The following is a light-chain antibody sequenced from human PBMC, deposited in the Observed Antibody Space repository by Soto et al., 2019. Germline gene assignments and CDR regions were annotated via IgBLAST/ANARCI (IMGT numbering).Light chain of an antibody. J-gene: IGKJ4*01. V-gene: IGKV1-33*01. CDR3: HQYASSLT. CDR2: YAS. Sequence: DIQMTQSPSSLSASVGDRVTISCQASQDIHKFLTWFQVKPGKAPKTLIFYASTLQAGVPSRFSGSGSGTDFTLTISSLQPEDFASYYCHQYASSLTFGGGTKVEIK. CDR1: QDIHKF.